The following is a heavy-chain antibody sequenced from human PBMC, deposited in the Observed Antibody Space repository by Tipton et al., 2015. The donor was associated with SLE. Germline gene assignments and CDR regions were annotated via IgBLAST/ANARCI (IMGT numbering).Heavy chain of an antibody. V-gene: IGHV4-59*01. CDR2: YYSGST. J-gene: IGHJ4*02. Sequence: TLSLTCTVSGASMGSFFWTWIRQPPGKGLEWIGYYYSGSTNYDSSLKSRVTMSVDTSKNQFSLNLTSVTAADSAVYYCARSGSSNFDPPDFWGQGTLATVSS. CDR3: ARSGSSNFDPPDF. D-gene: IGHD4-11*01. CDR1: GASMGSFF.